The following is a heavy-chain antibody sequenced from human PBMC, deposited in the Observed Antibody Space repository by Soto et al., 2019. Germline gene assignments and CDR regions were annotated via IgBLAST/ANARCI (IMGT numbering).Heavy chain of an antibody. CDR3: ASDPYYYTSGY. D-gene: IGHD3-10*01. Sequence: QVQLVESGGGLVKPGGSLRLSCAASGFTFSDLYMTWIRQAPGKGLEWVSYISGGGETIHYADSVKGRFTVSRDNARRSLYLQMNSLRAEDTAVYYCASDPYYYTSGYWGQGTLVTVSS. J-gene: IGHJ4*02. V-gene: IGHV3-11*01. CDR2: ISGGGETI. CDR1: GFTFSDLY.